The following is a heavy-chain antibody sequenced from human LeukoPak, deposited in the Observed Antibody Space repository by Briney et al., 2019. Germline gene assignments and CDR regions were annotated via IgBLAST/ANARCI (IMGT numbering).Heavy chain of an antibody. CDR2: INHSGST. J-gene: IGHJ5*02. Sequence: SETLSLTCAVYGGSFSGYYWSWIRQPPGKGLEWIGEINHSGSTNYNSSLKSRVTISVDTSKNQFSLKLNSVTAADTAVYYCARGGFTMVRGVIRWFDPWGQGTLVTVSS. CDR1: GGSFSGYY. V-gene: IGHV4-34*01. CDR3: ARGGFTMVRGVIRWFDP. D-gene: IGHD3-10*01.